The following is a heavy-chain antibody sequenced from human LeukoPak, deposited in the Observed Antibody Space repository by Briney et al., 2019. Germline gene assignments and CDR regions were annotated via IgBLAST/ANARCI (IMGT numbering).Heavy chain of an antibody. CDR1: GGSFSGYY. J-gene: IGHJ3*02. V-gene: IGHV4-34*01. D-gene: IGHD3-3*01. Sequence: PSETLSLTCAVYGGSFSGYYWSWIRQPPGKGLEWIGEINHSGSTYYNPSLKSRLTISVDMSKNQFSLRLSSVTAADTAVYYCAREALYYDFWSGYLGPEGAFDIWGQGTMVTVSS. CDR3: AREALYYDFWSGYLGPEGAFDI. CDR2: INHSGST.